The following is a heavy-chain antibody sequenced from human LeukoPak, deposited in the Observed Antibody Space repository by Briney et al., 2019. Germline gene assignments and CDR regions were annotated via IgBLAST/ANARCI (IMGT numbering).Heavy chain of an antibody. CDR2: ISAYNGNT. J-gene: IGHJ4*02. CDR1: GYTFTSYG. V-gene: IGHV1-18*01. D-gene: IGHD3-22*01. CDR3: ARGFPLRRNYDSSGYYSYYFDY. Sequence: RGASVKVSCKASGYTFTSYGISWVRQAPGQGLEWMRWISAYNGNTNYAQKLQGRVTMTTDTSTSTAYMELRSLRSDDTAVYYCARGFPLRRNYDSSGYYSYYFDYWGQGTLVTVSS.